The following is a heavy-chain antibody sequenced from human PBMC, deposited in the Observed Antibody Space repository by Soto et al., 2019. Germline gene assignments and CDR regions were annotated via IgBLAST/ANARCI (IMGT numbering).Heavy chain of an antibody. CDR2: ISYDGSNK. J-gene: IGHJ4*02. Sequence: PGGSLRLSCAASGFTFSSYGMHWVRQAPGKGLEWVAVISYDGSNKYYADSVKGRFTISRDNSKNTLYLQMNSLRAEDTAVYYCAITGHYDILTGFDYWGQGTLVTVSS. CDR3: AITGHYDILTGFDY. D-gene: IGHD3-9*01. CDR1: GFTFSSYG. V-gene: IGHV3-30*03.